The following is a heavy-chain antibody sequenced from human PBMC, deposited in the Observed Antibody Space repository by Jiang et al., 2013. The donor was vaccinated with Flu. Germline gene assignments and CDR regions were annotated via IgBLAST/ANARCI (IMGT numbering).Heavy chain of an antibody. V-gene: IGHV3-30*02. D-gene: IGHD2-15*01. CDR3: ANHPSTGYCSGGSCYYYGMDV. J-gene: IGHJ6*02. CDR2: IRYDGSNK. CDR1: GFTFSSYG. Sequence: VQLVESGGGVVQPGGSLRLSCAASGFTFSSYGMHWVRQAPGKGLEWVAFIRYDGSNKYYADSVKGRFTISRDNSKNTLYLQMNSLRAEDTAVYYCANHPSTGYCSGGSCYYYGMDVWGQGTTVTVSS.